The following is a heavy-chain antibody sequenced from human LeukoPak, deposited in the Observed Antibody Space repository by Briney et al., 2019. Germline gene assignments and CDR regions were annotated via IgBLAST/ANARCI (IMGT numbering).Heavy chain of an antibody. CDR3: ARDELAAGISY. CDR2: IYYSGST. J-gene: IGHJ4*02. V-gene: IGHV4-59*01. D-gene: IGHD6-13*01. CDR1: GGSISSYY. Sequence: ASETLSLSCTVSGGSISSYYWSWIRQPPGKGLEWIGYIYYSGSTNYNPSLKSRVTISVDTSKNQFSLKLSSVTAADTAVYYCARDELAAGISYWGQGTLVTVSS.